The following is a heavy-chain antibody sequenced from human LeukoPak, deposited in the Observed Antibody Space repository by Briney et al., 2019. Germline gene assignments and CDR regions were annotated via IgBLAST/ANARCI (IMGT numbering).Heavy chain of an antibody. Sequence: SETLSLTCTVSGGSISSSSHYWGWIRQPPGKGLEWIGSIYYRGSTYYNPSLKSRVTISVDTSKNQFSLKLSSVTAADTAVYYCARGRLESPIDYWGQGTLVTVSS. CDR1: GGSISSSSHY. CDR2: IYYRGST. V-gene: IGHV4-39*07. J-gene: IGHJ4*02. CDR3: ARGRLESPIDY.